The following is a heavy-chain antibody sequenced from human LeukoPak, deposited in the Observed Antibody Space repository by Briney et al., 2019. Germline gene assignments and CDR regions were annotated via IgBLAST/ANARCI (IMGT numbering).Heavy chain of an antibody. CDR3: ARDLPISMVRGVIIGWFDP. D-gene: IGHD3-10*01. V-gene: IGHV3-7*01. Sequence: GGSLRLSCAASGFTLSNHWMIWVRQAPGKGLECVANIKQDGTEKYYLDSVNGRFTISRDNAKNSLYLQMNSLRAEDTAVYYCARDLPISMVRGVIIGWFDPWGQGTLVTVSS. CDR1: GFTLSNHW. J-gene: IGHJ5*02. CDR2: IKQDGTEK.